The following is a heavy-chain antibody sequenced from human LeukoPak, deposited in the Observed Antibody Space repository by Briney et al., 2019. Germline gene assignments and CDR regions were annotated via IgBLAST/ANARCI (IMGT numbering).Heavy chain of an antibody. V-gene: IGHV3-23*01. CDR3: TRDPNGDYVGAFDM. J-gene: IGHJ3*02. CDR2: IRGSGGGT. CDR1: GITSSTYA. D-gene: IGHD4-17*01. Sequence: GGSLGLSCAASGITSSTYAMTWVRQAPGKGLEWVSSIRGSGGGTDYADSVKGRFTISRGNSRDTLFLQMNSLRAEDTALYYCTRDPNGDYVGAFDMWGPGTMVTVSS.